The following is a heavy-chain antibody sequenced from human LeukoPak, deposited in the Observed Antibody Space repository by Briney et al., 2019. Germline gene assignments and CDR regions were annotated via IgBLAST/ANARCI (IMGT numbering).Heavy chain of an antibody. V-gene: IGHV3-33*01. Sequence: PGGSLRLSCAASGFTFSSYGMHWVRQAPGKGLEWVAVVWYDGSNKYYADSVKGRFTISRDNSKNTLYLQMNSLRAEDTAVYYCARDLRYYGSGEGDRSPIDYWGQGTLVTVSS. CDR1: GFTFSSYG. D-gene: IGHD3-10*01. J-gene: IGHJ4*02. CDR2: VWYDGSNK. CDR3: ARDLRYYGSGEGDRSPIDY.